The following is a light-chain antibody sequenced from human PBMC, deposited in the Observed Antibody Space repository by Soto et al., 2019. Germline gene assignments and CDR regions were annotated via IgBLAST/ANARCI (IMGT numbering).Light chain of an antibody. CDR2: GTS. V-gene: IGKV3D-20*02. CDR3: QQRSNWPLP. CDR1: QSVRGTY. J-gene: IGKJ5*01. Sequence: PCLVCLSRGDRLTLSGRSSQSVRGTYLGWYQQQPGQPPRLLMSGTSNRATGTPDRFSGSESGTDFTLTISSLEPEDFAVYYCQQRSNWPLPFGQVTRLEVK.